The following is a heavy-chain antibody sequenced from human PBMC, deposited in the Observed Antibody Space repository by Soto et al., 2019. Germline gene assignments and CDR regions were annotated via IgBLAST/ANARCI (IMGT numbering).Heavy chain of an antibody. CDR1: GGTFSSYA. D-gene: IGHD3-10*01. V-gene: IGHV1-69*06. CDR3: ARELFSGSTLYGMDV. Sequence: SVKVSCKASGGTFSSYAISWVRQAPGQGLEWMGGIIPIFGTANYAQKFQGRVTITADKSTSTAYMELSSLRSEDTAVYYCARELFSGSTLYGMDVWGQGTTVTVSS. CDR2: IIPIFGTA. J-gene: IGHJ6*02.